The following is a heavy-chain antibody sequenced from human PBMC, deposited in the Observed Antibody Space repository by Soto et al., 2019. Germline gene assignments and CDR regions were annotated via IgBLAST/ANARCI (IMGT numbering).Heavy chain of an antibody. J-gene: IGHJ4*02. CDR2: ISAYTGST. V-gene: IGHV1-18*01. Sequence: ASVKVSCKASGYTFTSYGISWVRQAPGQGLEWMGWISAYTGSTNYNPSLESRVTMSVDTSKNRVSLNLTSLTAADTAIYYCARANWYSEYWGQGTLVTVSS. CDR3: ARANWYSEY. D-gene: IGHD7-27*01. CDR1: GYTFTSYG.